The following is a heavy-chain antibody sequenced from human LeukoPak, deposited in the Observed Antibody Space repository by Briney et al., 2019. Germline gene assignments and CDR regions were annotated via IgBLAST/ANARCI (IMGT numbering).Heavy chain of an antibody. CDR2: IYYSGST. CDR1: GGSINSSSYF. CDR3: AKREWRYKWNKPFDY. D-gene: IGHD1/OR15-1a*01. Sequence: SETLSLTCTVSGGSINSSSYFWGWIRQPPGKGLEWIGTIYYSGSTYYNPSLKSRVTISVDTSKNQFSLKLSSVTAADTAVYYCAKREWRYKWNKPFDYWGQGTLVTVSS. V-gene: IGHV4-39*07. J-gene: IGHJ4*02.